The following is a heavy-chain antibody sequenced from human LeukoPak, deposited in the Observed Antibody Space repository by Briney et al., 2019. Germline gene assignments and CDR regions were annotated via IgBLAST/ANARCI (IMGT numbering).Heavy chain of an antibody. CDR2: IYHSGST. J-gene: IGHJ3*02. CDR1: GYSISSGYY. Sequence: SETLSLTCTVSGYSISSGYYWGWIRQPPGKGLEWIGSIYHSGSTYYNPSLKSRVTISVDTSKNQFSLKLSSVTAADTAVYYCARKGGRGRGAFDIWGQGTMVTVSS. CDR3: ARKGGRGRGAFDI. V-gene: IGHV4-38-2*02. D-gene: IGHD2-15*01.